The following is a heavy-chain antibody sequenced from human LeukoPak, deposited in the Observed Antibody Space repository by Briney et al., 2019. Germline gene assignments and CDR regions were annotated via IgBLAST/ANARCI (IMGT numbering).Heavy chain of an antibody. Sequence: SETLSLTCTVSGGSISSHYWSWIRQPPGKGLEWIGYIYYSGSTNYNPSLKSRVTISVDTSKNQFSLKLSSVTAADTAVYYCARVGVVGAINWFDPWGQGTLVTVSS. CDR1: GGSISSHY. V-gene: IGHV4-59*11. J-gene: IGHJ5*02. CDR2: IYYSGST. D-gene: IGHD1-26*01. CDR3: ARVGVVGAINWFDP.